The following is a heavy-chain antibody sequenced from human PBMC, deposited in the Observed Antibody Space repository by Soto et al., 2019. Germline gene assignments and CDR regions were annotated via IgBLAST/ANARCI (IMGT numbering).Heavy chain of an antibody. V-gene: IGHV1-69*13. CDR1: AGTFSSYA. D-gene: IGHD3-22*01. CDR3: ARDRGYDSSGYHADFDI. Sequence: ASVKVSCKASAGTFSSYAISWVLQAPGQGLEWMGGIIPIFGTANYAQKFQGRVTITADESTSTAYMELSSLRSEDTAVYYCARDRGYDSSGYHADFDIWGQGTMVTVSS. J-gene: IGHJ3*02. CDR2: IIPIFGTA.